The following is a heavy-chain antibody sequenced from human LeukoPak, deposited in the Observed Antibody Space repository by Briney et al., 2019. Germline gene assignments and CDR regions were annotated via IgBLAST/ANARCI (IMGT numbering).Heavy chain of an antibody. J-gene: IGHJ3*02. D-gene: IGHD3-10*01. V-gene: IGHV3-72*01. Sequence: GGSLRLSCAASGFTFSDHYMDWVRQAPGKGLEWVGRTRNKATRYTTEYAASVKGRFTISRDDSKNSLYLQINSLKTEDTAVYYCARGGRYLPLDIWGQGTMVTVSS. CDR2: TRNKATRYTT. CDR3: ARGGRYLPLDI. CDR1: GFTFSDHY.